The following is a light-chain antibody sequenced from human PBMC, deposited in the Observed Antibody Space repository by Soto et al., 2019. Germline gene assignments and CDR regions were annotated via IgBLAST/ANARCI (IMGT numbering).Light chain of an antibody. CDR1: QSLSSY. Sequence: EIVLTQSPATLSLSPGERATLSCRASQSLSSYLAWYQQKPGQAPRLLIYDASNKAAGIPARFSGSGSGTDFPLTISSLEPEDFAVYSCQQRSNWPLPFGGGTRWIS. CDR2: DAS. V-gene: IGKV3-11*01. J-gene: IGKJ4*01. CDR3: QQRSNWPLP.